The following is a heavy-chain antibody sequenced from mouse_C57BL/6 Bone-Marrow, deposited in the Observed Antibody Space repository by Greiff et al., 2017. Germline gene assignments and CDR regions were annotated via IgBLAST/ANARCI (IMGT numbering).Heavy chain of an antibody. CDR1: GFTFSDYY. V-gene: IGHV5-16*01. D-gene: IGHD2-2*01. CDR2: INYDGSST. CDR3: AIYYGCEGFAY. J-gene: IGHJ3*01. Sequence: EVKLMESEGGLVQPGSSMKLSCTASGFTFSDYYMAWVRQVPEKGLEWVANINYDGSSTYYLDSLKSRFIISRDNAKNILYLQMSSLKSEDTATYYCAIYYGCEGFAYWGQGTLVTVSA.